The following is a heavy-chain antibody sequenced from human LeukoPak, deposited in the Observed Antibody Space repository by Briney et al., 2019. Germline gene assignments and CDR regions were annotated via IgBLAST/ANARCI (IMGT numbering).Heavy chain of an antibody. CDR3: ARSGVVITPTPYYYYYYMDV. D-gene: IGHD3-3*01. CDR2: IIPIFGTA. V-gene: IGHV1-69*05. Sequence: GSSVKVSCKASGGTFSSYAISWVRQAPGQGLEWMGGIIPIFGTANYAQKFQGRVTITTDESTSTAYMELSSLRSEDTAVYYCARSGVVITPTPYYYYYYMDVWGKGTTVTVSS. J-gene: IGHJ6*03. CDR1: GGTFSSYA.